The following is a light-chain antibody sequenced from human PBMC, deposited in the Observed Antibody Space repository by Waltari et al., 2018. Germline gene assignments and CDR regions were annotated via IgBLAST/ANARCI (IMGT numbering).Light chain of an antibody. CDR1: SSNIGSNV. J-gene: IGLJ2*01. Sequence: QPVLPQPPSASGTPGQRVTISCSRSSSNIGSNVVNWYQQVPGTTPKLLIYRNDQRPSGVPDRFSGSKSGTSASLAISGLRSEDEADYYCAAWDDKLGGRWEFGGGTKLTVL. CDR2: RND. V-gene: IGLV1-47*01. CDR3: AAWDDKLGGRWE.